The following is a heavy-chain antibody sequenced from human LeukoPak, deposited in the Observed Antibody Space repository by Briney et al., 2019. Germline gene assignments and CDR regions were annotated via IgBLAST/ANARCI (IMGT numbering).Heavy chain of an antibody. CDR3: AKDEPVSHDSSGYYKFYYYYGMDV. Sequence: PGGSLRLSCAASGFTISSYWMNWVRQAPGKGLEWVSAISGSGGSTYYADSVKGRFTISRDNSKNTLYLQMNSLRAEGTAVYYCAKDEPVSHDSSGYYKFYYYYGMDVWGQGTTVTVSS. CDR2: ISGSGGST. D-gene: IGHD3-22*01. V-gene: IGHV3-23*01. CDR1: GFTISSYW. J-gene: IGHJ6*02.